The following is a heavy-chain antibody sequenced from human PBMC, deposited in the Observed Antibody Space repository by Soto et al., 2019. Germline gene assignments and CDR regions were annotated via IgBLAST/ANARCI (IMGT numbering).Heavy chain of an antibody. V-gene: IGHV1-69*12. J-gene: IGHJ2*01. Sequence: QVQLVQSGADVKKPGSSVKVSCKASGGTFSSYAISWVRQAPGQGLEWMGGITPISGIPNYGQKFQGRLPITADEPKTTAYTELSSVRSGDTAVYYCAKASALYGAVYWYFDLWGRGTLVTVSS. CDR2: ITPISGIP. CDR3: AKASALYGAVYWYFDL. CDR1: GGTFSSYA. D-gene: IGHD2-2*02.